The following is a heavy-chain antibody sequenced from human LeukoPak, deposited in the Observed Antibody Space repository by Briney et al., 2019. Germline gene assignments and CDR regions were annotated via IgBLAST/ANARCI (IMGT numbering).Heavy chain of an antibody. V-gene: IGHV3-48*03. Sequence: GGSLRLSCAASGFTFSGYEMNWVRQDPGKGLECVSYITSSGRTTHYADSVKGRFSISRDNAKNSLYLQMNSLRAEDTAVYYCARESPHCSGVSCFFDYWGQGSLVTVSS. CDR3: ARESPHCSGVSCFFDY. CDR2: ITSSGRTT. CDR1: GFTFSGYE. J-gene: IGHJ4*02. D-gene: IGHD2-15*01.